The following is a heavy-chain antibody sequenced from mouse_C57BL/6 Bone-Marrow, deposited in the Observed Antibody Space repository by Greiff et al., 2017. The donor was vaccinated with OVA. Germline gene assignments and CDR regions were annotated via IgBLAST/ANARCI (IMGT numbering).Heavy chain of an antibody. V-gene: IGHV1-81*01. J-gene: IGHJ2*01. CDR3: ARENYYGSSYDY. CDR2: IYPRSGNT. D-gene: IGHD1-1*01. CDR1: GYTFTSYG. Sequence: QVTLKESGAELARPGASVKLSCKASGYTFTSYGISWVKQRTGQGLEWIGEIYPRSGNTYYNEKFKGKATLTADKSSSTAYMELRSLTSEDSAVYFCARENYYGSSYDYWGQGTTLTVSS.